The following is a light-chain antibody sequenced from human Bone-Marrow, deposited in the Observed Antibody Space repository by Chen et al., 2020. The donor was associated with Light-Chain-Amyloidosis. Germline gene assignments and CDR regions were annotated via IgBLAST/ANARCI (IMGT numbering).Light chain of an antibody. Sequence: DLVMTQSPLSLAVTLGEPASISCESRQSLLHSSGLKYLDWYLQKPGQSPQLLIYLATNRASGVPDRFIGSGSGTDFTQTISRVEAEDVGVYDCMQMVQIPQTFGQGTKLEIK. V-gene: IGKV2-28*01. CDR3: MQMVQIPQT. CDR1: QSLLHSSGLKY. CDR2: LAT. J-gene: IGKJ2*01.